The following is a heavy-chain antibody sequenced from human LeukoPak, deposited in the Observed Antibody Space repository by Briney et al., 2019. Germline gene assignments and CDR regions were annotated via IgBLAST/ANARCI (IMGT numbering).Heavy chain of an antibody. J-gene: IGHJ4*02. V-gene: IGHV4-34*01. CDR2: VHPSGSM. CDR1: GGSFSDYY. Sequence: PSETLSLTCAVYGGSFSDYYWTWIRQPPGKGLEWIGEVHPSGSMNYNPSLKSRVTISVDTSKNQFSLKLSSVTAADTAVYYCARGRRGKPITMIVVVNPFDYWGQGTLVTVSS. D-gene: IGHD3-22*01. CDR3: ARGRRGKPITMIVVVNPFDY.